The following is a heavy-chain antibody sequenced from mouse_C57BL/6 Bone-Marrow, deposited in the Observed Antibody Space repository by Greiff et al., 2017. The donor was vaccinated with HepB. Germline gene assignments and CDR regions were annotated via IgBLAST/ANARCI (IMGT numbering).Heavy chain of an antibody. J-gene: IGHJ2*01. Sequence: EVKLMESGPGLVKPSQSLSLTCSVTGYSITSGYYWNWIRQFPGNKLEWMGYISYDGSNNYNPSLKNRISITRDTSKNQFFLKLNSVTTEDTATYYCARGYYGSVYWGQGTTLTVSS. CDR2: ISYDGSN. CDR3: ARGYYGSVY. CDR1: GYSITSGYY. D-gene: IGHD1-1*01. V-gene: IGHV3-6*01.